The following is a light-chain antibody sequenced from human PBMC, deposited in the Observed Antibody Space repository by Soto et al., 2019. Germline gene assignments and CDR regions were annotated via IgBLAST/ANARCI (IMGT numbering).Light chain of an antibody. CDR1: QSISNN. Sequence: DIVMTQSPATLSVSPGERATLSCRASQSISNNLAWYQQKPGQAPRLLIYDASTRATGVSARFSGSGSGTEFTLTISSLQSEDFAVYYCQQCTNWPPYTFGQGTKLEIK. J-gene: IGKJ2*01. CDR3: QQCTNWPPYT. CDR2: DAS. V-gene: IGKV3-15*01.